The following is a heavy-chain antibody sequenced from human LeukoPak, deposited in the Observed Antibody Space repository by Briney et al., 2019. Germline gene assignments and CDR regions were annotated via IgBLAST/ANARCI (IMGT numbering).Heavy chain of an antibody. CDR1: GYTFAAYY. D-gene: IGHD2-15*01. J-gene: IGHJ3*02. CDR2: ITPIFGTA. CDR3: AREPYCSGGSCYPSGPAFDI. Sequence: GAPVKVSCKASGYTFAAYYMYWVRQAPGQGLEWMGGITPIFGTANYAQKFQGRVTITADESTSTAYMELSSLRSEDTAVYYCAREPYCSGGSCYPSGPAFDIWGQGTMVTVSS. V-gene: IGHV1-69*13.